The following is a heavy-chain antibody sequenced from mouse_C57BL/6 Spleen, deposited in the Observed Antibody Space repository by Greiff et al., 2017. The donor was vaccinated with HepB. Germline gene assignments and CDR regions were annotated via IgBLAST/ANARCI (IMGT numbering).Heavy chain of an antibody. CDR2: ISGGGGNT. V-gene: IGHV5-9*01. CDR1: GFTFSSYT. J-gene: IGHJ1*03. D-gene: IGHD1-1*01. Sequence: EVKVVESGGGLVKPGGSLKLSCAASGFTFSSYTMSWVRQTPEKRLEWVATISGGGGNTYYPDSVKGRFTISRDNAKNTLYLQMSSLRSEDTALYYCARGTVGYFDVWGTGTTVTVSS. CDR3: ARGTVGYFDV.